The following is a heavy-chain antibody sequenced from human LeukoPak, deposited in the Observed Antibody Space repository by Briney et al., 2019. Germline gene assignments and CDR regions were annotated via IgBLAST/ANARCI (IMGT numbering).Heavy chain of an antibody. J-gene: IGHJ4*02. CDR1: GGSISRYY. CDR2: IYTSGST. CDR3: ARGDGDYGHFDY. Sequence: SETLSLTCTVSGGSISRYYWSWIRQPAGKGLEWIGRIYTSGSTNYNPSLKSRVTISVDKSKNQFSLKLSSVTAADTAVYYCARGDGDYGHFDYWGQGTLVTVSS. D-gene: IGHD4-17*01. V-gene: IGHV4-4*07.